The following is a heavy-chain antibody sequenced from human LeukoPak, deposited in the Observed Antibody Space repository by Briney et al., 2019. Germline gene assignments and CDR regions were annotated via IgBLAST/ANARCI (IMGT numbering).Heavy chain of an antibody. V-gene: IGHV3-23*01. J-gene: IGHJ4*02. CDR2: ISGSGGST. Sequence: QPGGSLRPSCAASGFTFSSYAMSWVRQAPGKGLEWVSAISGSGGSTYYADSVKGRFTISRDNSKNTLYLQMNSLRAEDTAVYYCAKDPRSGWYREMFDYWGQGTLVTVSS. CDR3: AKDPRSGWYREMFDY. CDR1: GFTFSSYA. D-gene: IGHD6-19*01.